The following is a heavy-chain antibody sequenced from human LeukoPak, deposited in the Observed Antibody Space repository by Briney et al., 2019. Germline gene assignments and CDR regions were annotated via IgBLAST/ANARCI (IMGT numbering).Heavy chain of an antibody. CDR2: MFYTGST. D-gene: IGHD3-22*01. Sequence: SETLSLTCTVSGDSISSYYWSWIRQPPGKGLEWIGSMFYTGSTNSSPSLKSRVTISVDTSKKQFSLKLSSVTAADTAVYYCARESGDSSGCYYLDYWGQGTLVTVSS. CDR1: GDSISSYY. V-gene: IGHV4-59*01. CDR3: ARESGDSSGCYYLDY. J-gene: IGHJ4*02.